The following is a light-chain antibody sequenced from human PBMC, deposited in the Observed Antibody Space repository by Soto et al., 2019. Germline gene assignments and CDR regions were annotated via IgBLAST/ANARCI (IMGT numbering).Light chain of an antibody. CDR2: SAS. CDR3: QQYNNWPRT. V-gene: IGKV3-15*01. J-gene: IGKJ1*01. CDR1: QSVSSD. Sequence: EIVMTQSPATLSVSPGERATLSCRASQSVSSDLAWYHQKPGQAHRLLIYSASTRGTGIPARFSGSGSGTEFTLTINSLQSEDFAVYYCQQYNNWPRTFGQGTKVDIK.